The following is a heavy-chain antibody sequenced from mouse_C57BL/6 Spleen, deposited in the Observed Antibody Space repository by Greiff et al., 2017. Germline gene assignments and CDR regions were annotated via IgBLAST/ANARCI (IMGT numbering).Heavy chain of an antibody. V-gene: IGHV5-4*01. J-gene: IGHJ1*01. CDR3: ARVSRSTTVVATGYFDV. D-gene: IGHD1-1*01. CDR2: ISDGGSYT. Sequence: EVQGVESGGGLVKPGGSLKLSCAASGFTFSSYAMSWVRQTPEKRLEWVATISDGGSYTYYPDNVKGRFTISRDNAKHNLYLQMSQLKSEDTAMYYCARVSRSTTVVATGYFDVWGPGTTVTVSS. CDR1: GFTFSSYA.